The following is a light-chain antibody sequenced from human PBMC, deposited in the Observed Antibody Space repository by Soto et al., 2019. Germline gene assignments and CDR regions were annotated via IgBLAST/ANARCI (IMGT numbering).Light chain of an antibody. Sequence: EGVLTQSPATLSLSPGERATLSCRASQSDSSTYVAWYQQKSGQAPRLLIYGAASRATGIPDRFSGSGSGTDFTLTISRLEPEDFAVYYCHQYVSSWTFGQGTKVDIK. CDR1: QSDSSTY. J-gene: IGKJ1*01. CDR2: GAA. CDR3: HQYVSSWT. V-gene: IGKV3-20*01.